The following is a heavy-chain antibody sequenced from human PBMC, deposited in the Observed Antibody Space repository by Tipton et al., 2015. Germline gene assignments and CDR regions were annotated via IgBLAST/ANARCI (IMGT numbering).Heavy chain of an antibody. V-gene: IGHV3-11*01. Sequence: SLRLSCAASGFTFSNYYMSWIRQAPGKGLEWLSYIDSSGRTIYYTDSVKGRFTISRDNSKNSLYLQMNGLRADDTAVYYCARGDGSGPDYWGQGTLVTVSS. CDR3: ARGDGSGPDY. J-gene: IGHJ4*02. D-gene: IGHD5-24*01. CDR2: IDSSGRTI. CDR1: GFTFSNYY.